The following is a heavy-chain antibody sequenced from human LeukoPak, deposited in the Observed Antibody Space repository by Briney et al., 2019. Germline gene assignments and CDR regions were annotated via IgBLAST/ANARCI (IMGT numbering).Heavy chain of an antibody. CDR2: ISGSGGST. Sequence: GGSLRLSCAASGFTFSSYAMSWVRQAPGKGLEWVSAISGSGGSTYYADSVKGRFTISRDNSKNTLYLQMNGLRAEDTAVYYCAIRGGAGFDYWGQGTLVTVSS. D-gene: IGHD3-16*01. CDR1: GFTFSSYA. J-gene: IGHJ4*02. CDR3: AIRGGAGFDY. V-gene: IGHV3-23*01.